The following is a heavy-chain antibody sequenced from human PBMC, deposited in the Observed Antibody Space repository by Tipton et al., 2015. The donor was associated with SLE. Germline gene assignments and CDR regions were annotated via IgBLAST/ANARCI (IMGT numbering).Heavy chain of an antibody. V-gene: IGHV4-34*01. CDR1: GFTFSSYA. D-gene: IGHD6-19*01. CDR2: INHGGST. Sequence: LRLSCAASGFTFSSYAMSWVRQPPGKGLEWIGEINHGGSTTYNPSLNSRVTISVDSSKNQFSLKLTSVTAADTAVYYCARGVEYTSAWYQGDGQNWFDPWGQGTLVTV. CDR3: ARGVEYTSAWYQGDGQNWFDP. J-gene: IGHJ5*02.